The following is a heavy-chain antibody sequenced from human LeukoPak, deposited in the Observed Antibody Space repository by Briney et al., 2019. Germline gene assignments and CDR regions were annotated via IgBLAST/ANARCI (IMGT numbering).Heavy chain of an antibody. V-gene: IGHV4-59*01. D-gene: IGHD3-3*01. CDR1: GGSISIYY. CDR3: ARVSPITVFGVDYYYYMDV. J-gene: IGHJ6*03. Sequence: SETLSLTCTVSGGSISIYYWSWIRQPPGKGLEWIGYIYYSGSTNYNPSLKSRVTISVDTSKNQFSLKLSSVTAADTAVYYCARVSPITVFGVDYYYYMDVWGKGTTVTVSS. CDR2: IYYSGST.